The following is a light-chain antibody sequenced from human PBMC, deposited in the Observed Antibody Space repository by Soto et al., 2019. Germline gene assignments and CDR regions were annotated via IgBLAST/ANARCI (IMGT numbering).Light chain of an antibody. CDR1: QSVSGNY. CDR2: DAS. CDR3: QHRWT. J-gene: IGKJ1*01. Sequence: EVLMTQSPGTLSLSPGEAATLSCRASQSVSGNYLAWYQQKPGQSPRLVIYDASIRATGIPDRFSGCGSGTEFTLTLSSLQPDDFATYYCQHRWTSGQGTKVDIK. V-gene: IGKV3-20*01.